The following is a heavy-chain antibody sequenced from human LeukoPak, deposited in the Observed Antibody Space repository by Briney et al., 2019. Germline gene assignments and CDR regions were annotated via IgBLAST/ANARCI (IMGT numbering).Heavy chain of an antibody. V-gene: IGHV3-23*01. CDR3: AKGVGSSWYAS. J-gene: IGHJ4*02. CDR2: ISGSGGST. D-gene: IGHD6-13*01. CDR1: GFSFSSYA. Sequence: GGSLRLSCAASGFSFSSYAMSWVRQAPGKGLEWVSAISGSGGSTYYADSVKGRFTISRDNSKNTLYLQMNSLRAEDTAVYYCAKGVGSSWYASWGQGTLVTVSS.